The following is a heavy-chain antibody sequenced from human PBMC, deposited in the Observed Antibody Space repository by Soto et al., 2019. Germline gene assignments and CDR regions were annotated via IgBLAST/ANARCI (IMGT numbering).Heavy chain of an antibody. Sequence: PXETLSLTCTVSGGSISSGGYYWSWIRQHPGKGLEWIGYIYYSGSTYYNPSLKSRVTISVDTSKNQFSLKLSSVTAADTAVYYCARGSYYYDSSGPKRHGMDVWGQGTTVTVSS. V-gene: IGHV4-31*03. D-gene: IGHD3-22*01. CDR1: GGSISSGGYY. J-gene: IGHJ6*02. CDR3: ARGSYYYDSSGPKRHGMDV. CDR2: IYYSGST.